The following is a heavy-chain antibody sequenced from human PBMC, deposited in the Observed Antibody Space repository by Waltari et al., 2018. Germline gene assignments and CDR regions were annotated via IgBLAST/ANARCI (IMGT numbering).Heavy chain of an antibody. Sequence: QITLKESGPTLVKPTQTLTLTCAFSGFSLTTSGVAVGWIRQTPGKALEWLALIYGNDDKRYSPSLKTRLTITRDTSKNQVVLTMTNMDPVDTATYYCAHRVLWRFDSWGQGTLVTVSS. CDR3: AHRVLWRFDS. J-gene: IGHJ5*01. CDR2: IYGNDDK. D-gene: IGHD2-21*01. V-gene: IGHV2-5*01. CDR1: GFSLTTSGVA.